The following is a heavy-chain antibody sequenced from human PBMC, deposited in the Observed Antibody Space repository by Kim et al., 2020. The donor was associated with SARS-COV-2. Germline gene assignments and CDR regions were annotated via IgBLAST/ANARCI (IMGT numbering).Heavy chain of an antibody. CDR3: AREPDYYDSSGYYHWGGTQYYYYGMDV. J-gene: IGHJ6*02. Sequence: ASVKVSCKASGYTFTSYGISWVRQAPGQGLEWMGWISAYNGNTNYAQKLQGRVTMTTDTSTSTAYMELRSLRSDDTAVYYCAREPDYYDSSGYYHWGGTQYYYYGMDVWGQGTTVTVSS. V-gene: IGHV1-18*01. CDR2: ISAYNGNT. D-gene: IGHD3-22*01. CDR1: GYTFTSYG.